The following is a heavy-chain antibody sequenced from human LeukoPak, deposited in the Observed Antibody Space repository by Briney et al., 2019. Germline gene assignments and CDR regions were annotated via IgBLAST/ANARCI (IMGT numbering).Heavy chain of an antibody. Sequence: GGSLRLSCAASGFTFSSYIMSWVRQAPGKGLEWVSGITSDGNAYYADSVKGRFTISRDNSKNTLYLQMNSLRAEDTAVYYCARFGGSGYDYWGQGTLVTVSS. D-gene: IGHD2-15*01. V-gene: IGHV3-53*01. J-gene: IGHJ4*02. CDR1: GFTFSSYI. CDR3: ARFGGSGYDY. CDR2: ITSDGNA.